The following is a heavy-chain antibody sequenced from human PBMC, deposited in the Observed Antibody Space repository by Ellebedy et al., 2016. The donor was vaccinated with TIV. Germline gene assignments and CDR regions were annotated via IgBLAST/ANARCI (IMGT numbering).Heavy chain of an antibody. CDR3: ARGVYSSGWYGSRGYFQH. Sequence: GESLKISXKGSGYSFTSYWIGWVRQMPGKGLEWMGIIYPGDSDTRYSPSFQGQVTISADKSISTAYLQWSSLKASDTAMYYCARGVYSSGWYGSRGYFQHWGQGTLVTVSS. CDR1: GYSFTSYW. D-gene: IGHD6-19*01. V-gene: IGHV5-51*01. J-gene: IGHJ1*01. CDR2: IYPGDSDT.